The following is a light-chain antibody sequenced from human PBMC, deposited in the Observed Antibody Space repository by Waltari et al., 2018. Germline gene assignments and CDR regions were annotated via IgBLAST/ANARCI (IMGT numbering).Light chain of an antibody. V-gene: IGKV2-30*02. CDR2: KVS. Sequence: DVVLTQSPLSLPVTLGQSASISCWSSKSLEHIDGNIFLNWFHQRPGQSPRRLIYKVSHRDSGVPGRFSGSGSGTEFTLTINRVEADDVAIYYCMQGTHWPPVTFGPGTKVVI. CDR3: MQGTHWPPVT. J-gene: IGKJ3*01. CDR1: KSLEHIDGNIF.